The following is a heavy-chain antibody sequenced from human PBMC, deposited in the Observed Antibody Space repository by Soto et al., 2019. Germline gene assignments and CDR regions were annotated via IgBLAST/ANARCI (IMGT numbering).Heavy chain of an antibody. Sequence: GESLKISCEGSGYSFTIYWISWVRQMPGKGLEWMGRIDPSDSYTNYSPSFQGHVTISADKSISTAYLQWSSLKASDTAMYYCARHXTYYDILTGHYYYGMDVWGQGTTVTVSS. CDR2: IDPSDSYT. CDR1: GYSFTIYW. D-gene: IGHD3-9*01. CDR3: ARHXTYYDILTGHYYYGMDV. J-gene: IGHJ6*02. V-gene: IGHV5-10-1*01.